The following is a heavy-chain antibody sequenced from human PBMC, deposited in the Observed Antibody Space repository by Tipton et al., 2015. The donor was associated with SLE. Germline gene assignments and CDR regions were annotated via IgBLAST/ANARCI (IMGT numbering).Heavy chain of an antibody. D-gene: IGHD6-13*01. CDR3: ARGYTHSSSWFRWFDP. CDR2: IYSGGST. V-gene: IGHV3-53*04. J-gene: IGHJ5*02. CDR1: GFDFSTYA. Sequence: GSLRLSCAASGFDFSTYAMSWVRQAPGKGLEWVSVIYSGGSTYYADSVKGRFTISRHNSKNTVYLQMNSLRPEDTAVYYCARGYTHSSSWFRWFDPWGQGTLVTVSS.